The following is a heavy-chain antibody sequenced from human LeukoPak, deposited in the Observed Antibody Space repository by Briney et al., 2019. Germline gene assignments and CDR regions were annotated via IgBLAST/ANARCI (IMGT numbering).Heavy chain of an antibody. D-gene: IGHD2-15*01. CDR2: INPNSGGT. CDR1: GYTFTGYY. V-gene: IGHV1-2*02. J-gene: IGHJ3*02. Sequence: ASVKVSCKASGYTFTGYYMHWVRQAPGQGLEWMGWINPNSGGTNYAQKFQGRVTMTRDTSISTAYMELSRLRSDDTAVYYCAVVVVAAIVGRGAFDIWGQGTMVTVSS. CDR3: AVVVVAAIVGRGAFDI.